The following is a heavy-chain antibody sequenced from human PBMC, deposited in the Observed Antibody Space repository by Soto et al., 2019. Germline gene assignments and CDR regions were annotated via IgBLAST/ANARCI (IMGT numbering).Heavy chain of an antibody. Sequence: SETQFPSHTLSCPSIWIYYWWWCRQPPGKGLEWIGYIYYSGSTNYNPSLKSRVTISVDTSKNQFSLRLSSVTAADTAVYHCARQMFIGGMDVWGQGTTVTVSS. CDR1: CPSIWIYY. CDR3: ARQMFIGGMDV. J-gene: IGHJ6*02. CDR2: IYYSGST. D-gene: IGHD2-15*01. V-gene: IGHV4-59*08.